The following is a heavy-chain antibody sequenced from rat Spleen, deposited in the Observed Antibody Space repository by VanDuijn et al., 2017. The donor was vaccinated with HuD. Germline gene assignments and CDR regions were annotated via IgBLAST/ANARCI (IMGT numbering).Heavy chain of an antibody. CDR1: GFTFSDYN. Sequence: EVQLVESGGGLVQPGRSLKLSCAASGFTFSDYNMAWVRQAPKKGLEWVATIIYDGSRTYYRDSVKGRFTISRYNAKSTLYLQMDSLRSEDTATYYCARRGLEWSFDHWGQGVMVTVSS. V-gene: IGHV5S10*01. CDR2: IIYDGSRT. D-gene: IGHD1-1*01. CDR3: ARRGLEWSFDH. J-gene: IGHJ2*01.